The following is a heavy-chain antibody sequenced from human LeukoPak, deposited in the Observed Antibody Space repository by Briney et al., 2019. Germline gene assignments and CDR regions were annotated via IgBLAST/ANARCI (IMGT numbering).Heavy chain of an antibody. J-gene: IGHJ5*02. Sequence: SETLSLTCTVSGGSSSRYYWGWIRQPPGEGLEWIGSIYYSGSTYYNPSLKSRVTISVDTSTNQFSLKLSSVTAADTAVYYCARGSYYDSSGYCITGARPASWFDPWGQGTLVTVSS. V-gene: IGHV4-39*07. CDR2: IYYSGST. CDR1: GGSSSRYY. CDR3: ARGSYYDSSGYCITGARPASWFDP. D-gene: IGHD3-22*01.